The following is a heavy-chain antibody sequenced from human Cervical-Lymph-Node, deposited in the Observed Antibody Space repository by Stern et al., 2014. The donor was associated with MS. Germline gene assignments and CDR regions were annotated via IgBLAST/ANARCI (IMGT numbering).Heavy chain of an antibody. J-gene: IGHJ4*02. V-gene: IGHV1-3*01. CDR2: INPGHGTP. Sequence: QVQLVQSGAEVKKPGASVKVSCKASGYTFTRYAIYWVRQAPGQRPAWMGWINPGHGTPNYAQKFQARVTFTPDTSASTAYIQLSSLRSEDTAVYYCASRGETTTGYYFDYWGQGTLVTVSS. CDR3: ASRGETTTGYYFDY. CDR1: GYTFTRYA. D-gene: IGHD4-17*01.